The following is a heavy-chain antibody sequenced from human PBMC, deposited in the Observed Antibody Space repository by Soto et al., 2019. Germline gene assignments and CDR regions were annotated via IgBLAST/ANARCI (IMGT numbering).Heavy chain of an antibody. V-gene: IGHV3-48*02. J-gene: IGHJ4*02. CDR1: GFIFSNYA. Sequence: GGSLRLSCAASGFIFSNYAMSWVRQAPGKGLEWVSFISGSGSSTYYADSVKGRFTISRDNAKNSLYLQMNSLRDEDTAVYYCARRAGTRFDWGQGTLVTVSS. D-gene: IGHD6-13*01. CDR3: ARRAGTRFD. CDR2: ISGSGSST.